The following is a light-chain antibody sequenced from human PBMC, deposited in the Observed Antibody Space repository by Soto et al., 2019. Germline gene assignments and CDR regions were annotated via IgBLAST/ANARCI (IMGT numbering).Light chain of an antibody. CDR3: RSYTSSSALV. Sequence: QSALTQPASVSGSPGQSITISCTGTSSDVGGYNYFPWYQQHPGKAPKLMIYEVSNRPSGVSNRFSGSKSGNTASLTISGLQADDEADYYCRSYTSSSALVFGTGTKLTVL. J-gene: IGLJ1*01. V-gene: IGLV2-14*01. CDR2: EVS. CDR1: SSDVGGYNY.